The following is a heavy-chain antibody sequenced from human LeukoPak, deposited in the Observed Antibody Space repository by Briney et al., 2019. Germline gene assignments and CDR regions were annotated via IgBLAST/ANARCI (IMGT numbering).Heavy chain of an antibody. CDR2: IYYSGST. V-gene: IGHV4-31*11. CDR3: ARGCGHAFQL. CDR1: GGSFSGYY. Sequence: SETLSLTCAVYGGSFSGYYWIWLRQHPGKGLEWIGYIYYSGSTYYNPSLKSRPIMSVDTSKNQFSLRLTSMTAADTAVYYCARGCGHAFQLWGQGTLVTVSS. D-gene: IGHD5-12*01. J-gene: IGHJ4*02.